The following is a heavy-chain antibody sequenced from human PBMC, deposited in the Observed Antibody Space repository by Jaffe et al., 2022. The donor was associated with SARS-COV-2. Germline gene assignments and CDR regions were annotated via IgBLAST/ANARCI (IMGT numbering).Heavy chain of an antibody. CDR2: IIPIFGTA. Sequence: QVQLVQSGAEVKKPGSSVKVSCKASGGTFSSYAISWVRQAPGQGLEWMGGIIPIFGTANYAQKFQGRVTITADESTSTAYMELSSLRSEDTAVYYCARGNHIGHYYDSSGSYFDYWGQGTLVTVSS. CDR3: ARGNHIGHYYDSSGSYFDY. V-gene: IGHV1-69*01. J-gene: IGHJ4*02. D-gene: IGHD3-22*01. CDR1: GGTFSSYA.